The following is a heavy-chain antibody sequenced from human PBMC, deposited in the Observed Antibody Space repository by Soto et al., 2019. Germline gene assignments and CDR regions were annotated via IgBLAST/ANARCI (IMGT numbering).Heavy chain of an antibody. CDR3: ARDGVGATLSGTDY. V-gene: IGHV3-21*01. D-gene: IGHD1-26*01. CDR2: VSSSTSYI. Sequence: PGGSLRLSCAASGFTFSTYSMIWVRQAPGKGLEWVSFVSSSTSYIFYADSVKSRFTISRDNAKNSLYLQMNNLRAEDTAVYFCARDGVGATLSGTDYWGRGTLVTVSS. J-gene: IGHJ4*02. CDR1: GFTFSTYS.